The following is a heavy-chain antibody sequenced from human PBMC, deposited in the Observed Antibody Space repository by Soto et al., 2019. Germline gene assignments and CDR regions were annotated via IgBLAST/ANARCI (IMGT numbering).Heavy chain of an antibody. CDR3: STGRYFWSGQMGY. CDR1: GFTFSNAW. D-gene: IGHD3-3*01. CDR2: SKSKTGGGTT. Sequence: GGSLRLSCAASGFTFSNAWMSWVRQAPRKGLERVGRSKSKTGGGTTDYAAPVKGSFTISRGDSNNTLYLQMNSLKTEDPAVYYYSTGRYFWSGQMGYWGQGTLVTVSS. V-gene: IGHV3-15*01. J-gene: IGHJ4*02.